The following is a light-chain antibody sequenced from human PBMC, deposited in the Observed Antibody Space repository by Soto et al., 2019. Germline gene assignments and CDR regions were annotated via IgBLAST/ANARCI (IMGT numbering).Light chain of an antibody. J-gene: IGKJ4*01. CDR2: AAS. CDR3: QQSYSTPRLT. CDR1: QRIASY. Sequence: DIQMTQSPSSLSASVGDRVTITCRASQRIASYLNWYQQKPGNAPKLLIYAASSLQSGVPSRLSGSGSGTDFTLIIISLQPEDYATYYWQQSYSTPRLTFGGGTKVEIK. V-gene: IGKV1-39*01.